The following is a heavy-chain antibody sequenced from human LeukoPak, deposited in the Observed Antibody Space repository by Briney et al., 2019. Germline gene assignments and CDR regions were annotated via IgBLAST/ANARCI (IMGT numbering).Heavy chain of an antibody. J-gene: IGHJ4*02. CDR3: AKDSSSSWFGGDSK. D-gene: IGHD6-13*01. CDR2: IKQDGSEK. CDR1: GFTFSSFW. Sequence: GGSLRLSCAASGFTFSSFWMSWVRQAPGKGLEWVASIKQDGSEKYYVDSVKGRFTISRDNAKNSLYLQMNSLRADDTAVYYCAKDSSSSWFGGDSKWGQGTLVTVSS. V-gene: IGHV3-7*01.